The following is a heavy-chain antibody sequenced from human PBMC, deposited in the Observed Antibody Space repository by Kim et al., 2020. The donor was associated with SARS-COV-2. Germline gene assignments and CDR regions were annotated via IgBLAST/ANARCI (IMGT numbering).Heavy chain of an antibody. CDR3: ARAIEVYYGSGSYYTY. CDR2: ISAYNGNT. D-gene: IGHD3-10*01. Sequence: ASVKVSCKASGYTFTSYGISWVRQAPGQGLEWMGWISAYNGNTNYAQKLQGRVTMTTDTSTSTAYMELRSLRSDDTAVYYCARAIEVYYGSGSYYTYWGQGTLVNVSS. J-gene: IGHJ4*02. CDR1: GYTFTSYG. V-gene: IGHV1-18*01.